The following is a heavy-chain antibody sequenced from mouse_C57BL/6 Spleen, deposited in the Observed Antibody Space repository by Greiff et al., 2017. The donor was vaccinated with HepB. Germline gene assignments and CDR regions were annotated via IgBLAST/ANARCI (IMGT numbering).Heavy chain of an antibody. J-gene: IGHJ4*01. CDR2: IRNKANGYTT. Sequence: EVQLVESGGGLVQPGGSLSLSCAASGFTFTDYFMSWVRQPPGKAFEWLGFIRNKANGYTTEYSASVKGRFTISRDNSQSILYLQMNALRAEDSASYYCARSRPYYYAMDYWGQGTSVTVSS. CDR3: ARSRPYYYAMDY. V-gene: IGHV7-3*01. CDR1: GFTFTDYF.